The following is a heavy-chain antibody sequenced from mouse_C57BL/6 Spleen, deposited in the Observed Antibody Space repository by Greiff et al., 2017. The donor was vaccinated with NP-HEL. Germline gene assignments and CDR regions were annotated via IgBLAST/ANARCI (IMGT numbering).Heavy chain of an antibody. CDR3: TTGVVATVSWFAY. CDR1: GFNIKDDY. D-gene: IGHD1-1*01. CDR2: IDPENGDT. Sequence: VQLKESGAELVRPGASVKLSCTASGFNIKDDYMHWVKQRPEQGLEWIGWIDPENGDTEYASKFQGKATITADTSSNTAYLQLSSLTSEDTAVYYCTTGVVATVSWFAYWGQGTLVTVSA. J-gene: IGHJ3*01. V-gene: IGHV14-4*01.